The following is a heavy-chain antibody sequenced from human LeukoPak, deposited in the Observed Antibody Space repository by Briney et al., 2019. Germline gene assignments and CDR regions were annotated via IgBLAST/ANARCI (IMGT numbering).Heavy chain of an antibody. CDR2: ITPIFGTA. Sequence: SVKVSCKASGGTFSSYAISWVRQAPGQGLEWMGGITPIFGTANYAQKFQGRVTITTDESTSTAYMELSSLRSEDTAVYYCATLITLKTTVIDYWGQGTLVTVSS. J-gene: IGHJ4*02. V-gene: IGHV1-69*05. D-gene: IGHD4-17*01. CDR1: GGTFSSYA. CDR3: ATLITLKTTVIDY.